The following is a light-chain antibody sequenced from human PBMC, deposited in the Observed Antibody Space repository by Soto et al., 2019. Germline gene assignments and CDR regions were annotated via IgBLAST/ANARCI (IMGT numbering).Light chain of an antibody. CDR1: SANIGSNP. CDR3: AAWADSLNGYV. CDR2: SNN. Sequence: QSALPQPPSTSCTPGHCLTISCSGRSANIGSNPVNWYQQRPGTATNLLISSNNQRPSRVPDRFSGSQSGTSASLAISGLQSEDEAVYYCAAWADSLNGYVFGTGTTVTVL. V-gene: IGLV1-44*01. J-gene: IGLJ1*01.